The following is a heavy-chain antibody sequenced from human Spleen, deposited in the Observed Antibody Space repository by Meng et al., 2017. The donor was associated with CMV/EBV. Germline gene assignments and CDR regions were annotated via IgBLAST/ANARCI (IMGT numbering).Heavy chain of an antibody. D-gene: IGHD6-13*01. V-gene: IGHV1-2*02. J-gene: IGHJ4*02. CDR3: ARDVGATQQLVPNY. Sequence: ASVKVSCKASGYTFTGYYMHWVRQAPGQGLEWMGWINPNSGGTNYAQKFQGRVTMTRDTSISTAYMELSRLRSDDTAVYYCARDVGATQQLVPNYWGQGTLVTVSS. CDR2: INPNSGGT. CDR1: GYTFTGYY.